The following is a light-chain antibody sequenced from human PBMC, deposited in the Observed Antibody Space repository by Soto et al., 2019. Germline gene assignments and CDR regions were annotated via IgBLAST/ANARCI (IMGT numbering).Light chain of an antibody. CDR2: EVS. CDR1: SSDIGGYNY. Sequence: QSALTQPASVSGSPGQSITISCSGTSSDIGGYNYVSWYQQHPDKAPKLMIYEVSNRPSGVSVRFSGSKSGNTASLTISGLQAEDEAEYYSSSFTSTTTLGIFGGGPKLTVL. J-gene: IGLJ2*01. V-gene: IGLV2-14*01. CDR3: SSFTSTTTLGI.